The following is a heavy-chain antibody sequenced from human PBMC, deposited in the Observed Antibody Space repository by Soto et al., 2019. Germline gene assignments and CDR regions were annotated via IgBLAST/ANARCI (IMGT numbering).Heavy chain of an antibody. V-gene: IGHV3-23*01. CDR2: VSANADGT. J-gene: IGHJ4*02. CDR1: GFIFSNYA. CDR3: SKGRLSFDF. Sequence: SLRVSCASSGFIFSNYAMNWVRQATGKGLEWVSFVSANADGTFYADSVKGRFSISRDNSKNTLYLQMNNLRAEDTAIYYCSKGRLSFDFWGQGPLVTVSS.